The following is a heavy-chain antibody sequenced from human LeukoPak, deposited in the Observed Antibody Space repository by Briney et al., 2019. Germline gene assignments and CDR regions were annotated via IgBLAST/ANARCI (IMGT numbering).Heavy chain of an antibody. D-gene: IGHD6-13*01. Sequence: SETLSLTCTISGGSISSSSYYWGWIRQPPGKGLEWIGSIYYSGSTYYNPSLKSRVTISVDTSKNQFSLKLSSVTAADTAVYYCARGYRGFLAAAGIYFDYWGQGTLVTVSS. CDR1: GGSISSSSYY. CDR2: IYYSGST. J-gene: IGHJ4*02. CDR3: ARGYRGFLAAAGIYFDY. V-gene: IGHV4-39*01.